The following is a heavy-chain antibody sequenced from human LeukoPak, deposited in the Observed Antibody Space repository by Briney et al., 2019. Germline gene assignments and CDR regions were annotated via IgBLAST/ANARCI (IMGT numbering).Heavy chain of an antibody. Sequence: GGSLRLSCAASAFTFNSYVLHWVRQAPGKGLEWVALISYDGRNTYYADSVRGRFTISRDNSKNTLYLQMNSLRAEDTAVYYCAREAGYIAAAATDYGLDVWGRGTSVTVSS. V-gene: IGHV3-30*04. D-gene: IGHD6-13*01. J-gene: IGHJ6*02. CDR3: AREAGYIAAAATDYGLDV. CDR2: ISYDGRNT. CDR1: AFTFNSYV.